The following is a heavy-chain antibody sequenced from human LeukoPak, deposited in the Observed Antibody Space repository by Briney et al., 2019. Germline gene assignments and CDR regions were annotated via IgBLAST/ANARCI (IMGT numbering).Heavy chain of an antibody. Sequence: ASVKVSCKASGYTFTGYCMHWVRQAPGQGLEWMGRINPNSGGTNYAQKFQGRVTMTRDTSISTAYMELSRLRSDDTAVYYCARGSYYYDSSGLQYFQHWGQGTLVTVSS. CDR1: GYTFTGYC. J-gene: IGHJ1*01. CDR2: INPNSGGT. D-gene: IGHD3-22*01. V-gene: IGHV1-2*06. CDR3: ARGSYYYDSSGLQYFQH.